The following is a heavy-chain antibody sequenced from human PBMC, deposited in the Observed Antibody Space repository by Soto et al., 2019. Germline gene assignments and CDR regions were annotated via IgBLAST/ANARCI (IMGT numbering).Heavy chain of an antibody. CDR2: VSTNGAT. D-gene: IGHD3-9*01. V-gene: IGHV4-4*07. J-gene: IGHJ6*02. CDR3: ARAYYEILTAPYDMDV. CDR1: DDFISSYY. Sequence: NPSETLSLTCTVSDDFISSYYWNWIRQPAGKGLEWIGRVSTNGATNYNPSLESRVTMSVDTSKNQFSLKLTSVTAADTAVYFCARAYYEILTAPYDMDVWGQGTTVTVAS.